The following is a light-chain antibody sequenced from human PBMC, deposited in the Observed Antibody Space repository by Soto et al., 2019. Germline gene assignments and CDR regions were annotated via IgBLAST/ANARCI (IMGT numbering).Light chain of an antibody. CDR1: QSMSTW. Sequence: DLPMNQFPSPPSASGGDRVTLPCRASQSMSTWWAWYQQKAGKAPKFLISDASSLQSGVPSRFSGSGSETEFSLTISSLQPDDFATYYCQQYNSYSWTFGQGTKV. V-gene: IGKV1-5*01. CDR3: QQYNSYSWT. CDR2: DAS. J-gene: IGKJ1*01.